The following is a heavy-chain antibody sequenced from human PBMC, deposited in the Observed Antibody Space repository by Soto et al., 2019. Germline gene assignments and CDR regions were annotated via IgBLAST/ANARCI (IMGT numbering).Heavy chain of an antibody. D-gene: IGHD4-17*01. CDR2: IVQDGST. V-gene: IGHV3-23*01. CDR3: AKDLRPDGVWDFDH. CDR1: GFTFTTYS. Sequence: GGSLRLSYAASGFTFTTYSLSWVRQAPGKGPEWVSGIVQDGSTKYADSVRGRFTISRDNSKNTVFLQMSSLRGEDTAVYYCAKDLRPDGVWDFDHWGQGTLVTVSS. J-gene: IGHJ4*02.